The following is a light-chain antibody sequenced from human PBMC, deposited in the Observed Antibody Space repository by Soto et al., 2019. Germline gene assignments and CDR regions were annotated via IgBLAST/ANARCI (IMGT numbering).Light chain of an antibody. CDR1: SSDIGGYNY. Sequence: QSALTQPASVSGSPRQPITIPCPGTSSDIGGYNYVSWYQQHPGKAPKLMIYDVSDRPSGVSNRFSGSKSGNTASLTISGLQAEDEADYYCASYASSNTVLFGGGTKLTVL. V-gene: IGLV2-14*03. CDR2: DVS. J-gene: IGLJ2*01. CDR3: ASYASSNTVL.